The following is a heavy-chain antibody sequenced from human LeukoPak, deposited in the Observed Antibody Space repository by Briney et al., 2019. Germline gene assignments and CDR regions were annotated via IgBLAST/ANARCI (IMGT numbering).Heavy chain of an antibody. CDR1: GLTFDDYA. D-gene: IGHD6-13*01. CDR3: AKSIAAAGYYYYGMDV. J-gene: IGHJ6*02. V-gene: IGHV3-43*02. Sequence: GGSLRLSCAASGLTFDDYAMHWVRQAPRKGLEWVSLISEDGGSTYYADSVKGRFTISRDNSNNSLYLQMNSLRLEDTALYYCAKSIAAAGYYYYGMDVWGQGTTVTVPS. CDR2: ISEDGGST.